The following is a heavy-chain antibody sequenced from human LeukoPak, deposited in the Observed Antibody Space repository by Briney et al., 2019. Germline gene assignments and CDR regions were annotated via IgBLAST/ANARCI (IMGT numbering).Heavy chain of an antibody. CDR1: GFTFSSYS. Sequence: PGGSLTLSCAASGFTFSSYSMNWVRQAPGKGLEWVSSISSSSSYIYYADSVKGRFTISRDNAKNSPYLQMNSLRAEDTAVYYCARDFRHYYDKVDYWGQGTLVTVSS. V-gene: IGHV3-21*01. CDR2: ISSSSSYI. J-gene: IGHJ4*02. D-gene: IGHD3-22*01. CDR3: ARDFRHYYDKVDY.